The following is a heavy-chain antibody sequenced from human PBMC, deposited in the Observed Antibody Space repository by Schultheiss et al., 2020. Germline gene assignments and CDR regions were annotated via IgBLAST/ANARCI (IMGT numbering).Heavy chain of an antibody. CDR1: GYTFTGNY. V-gene: IGHV1-46*01. J-gene: IGHJ4*02. CDR2: INPNGGGT. D-gene: IGHD1-26*01. CDR3: AADRRGSYGLSLDY. Sequence: ASVKVSCEASGYTFTGNYMHWVRQAPGQGLEWVGIINPNGGGTTYAQNLQGRVTMTGDTSTNTVYMELRSLRSDDTAVYYCAADRRGSYGLSLDYWGQGTLVTVSS.